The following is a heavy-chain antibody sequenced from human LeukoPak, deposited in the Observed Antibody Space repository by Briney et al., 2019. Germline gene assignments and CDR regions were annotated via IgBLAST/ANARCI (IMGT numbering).Heavy chain of an antibody. CDR1: GDSISSYY. J-gene: IGHJ5*02. CDR3: ARKALPGNWFDP. CDR2: IYASGST. Sequence: PSETLSLTCTVSGDSISSYYWSWIRQPAGKGLEWIGRIYASGSTNYNPSLKSRVTMSLDTSKNQFSLNLSSVTAAATAVYYCARKALPGNWFDPWGQGTLVTVSS. V-gene: IGHV4-4*07.